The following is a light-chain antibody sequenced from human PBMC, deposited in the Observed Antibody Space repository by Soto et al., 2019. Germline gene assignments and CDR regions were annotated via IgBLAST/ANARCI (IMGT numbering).Light chain of an antibody. CDR1: SSDVGGWNF. CDR3: SSYTSSTTLI. V-gene: IGLV2-14*01. CDR2: EVS. J-gene: IGLJ2*01. Sequence: QSVLTQPASVSGSPGQSITISCTGTSSDVGGWNFVSWYQQHPGKAPKLMIYEVSSRPSGVSNRFSGSKSGDTASLTISGLQPEDEADYYCSSYTSSTTLIFGGRTQLTVL.